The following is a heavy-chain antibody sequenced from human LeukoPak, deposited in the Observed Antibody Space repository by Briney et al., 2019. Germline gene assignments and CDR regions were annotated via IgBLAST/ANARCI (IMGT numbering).Heavy chain of an antibody. Sequence: PSEPLSLTCTVPGGSISSSSYYWGWIRQPPGKGLEWIGSIYYSGSTYYNPSLKSRVTISVDTSKNQFSLKLSSVTAADTAVYYCARPPAVAGLFYFDYWGQGTLVTVSS. V-gene: IGHV4-39*01. CDR3: ARPPAVAGLFYFDY. D-gene: IGHD6-19*01. J-gene: IGHJ4*02. CDR1: GGSISSSSYY. CDR2: IYYSGST.